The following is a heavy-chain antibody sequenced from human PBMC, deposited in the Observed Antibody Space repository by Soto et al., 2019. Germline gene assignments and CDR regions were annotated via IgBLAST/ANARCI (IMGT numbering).Heavy chain of an antibody. D-gene: IGHD2-2*01. CDR3: AHAYGGTSWPNDAFDV. CDR1: GFSLSSDGVG. J-gene: IGHJ3*01. V-gene: IGHV2-5*02. Sequence: QITLKESGPTLVKPTQTLTLTCTVSGFSLSSDGVGVAWIRQPPGKALEWLALIYWGDDKRYSPSLKTRLTISKDTSKNQVVLTMTNIDPVDTATYYCAHAYGGTSWPNDAFDVWGQGTVVTVSS. CDR2: IYWGDDK.